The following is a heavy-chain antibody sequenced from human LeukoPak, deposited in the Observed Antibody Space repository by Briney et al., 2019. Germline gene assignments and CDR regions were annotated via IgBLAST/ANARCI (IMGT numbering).Heavy chain of an antibody. J-gene: IGHJ4*02. CDR1: GFTVSSNY. Sequence: GGSLRLSCAASGFTVSSNYMTWVRQAPGKGPVWVSRINSDGSSTSYADSVKGRFTISRDNAKNTLYLQMNSLRAEDTAVYYCARGTRTDYWGQGTLVTVSS. V-gene: IGHV3-74*01. CDR2: INSDGSST. D-gene: IGHD1-1*01. CDR3: ARGTRTDY.